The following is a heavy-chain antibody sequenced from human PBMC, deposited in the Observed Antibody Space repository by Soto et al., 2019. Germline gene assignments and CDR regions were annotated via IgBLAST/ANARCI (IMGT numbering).Heavy chain of an antibody. CDR3: AGFVVPASRNTDSDS. CDR1: GISVSTSDYY. D-gene: IGHD2-15*01. V-gene: IGHV4-39*01. Sequence: NPSETLSLTCTVSGISVSTSDYYWGWVRQPPGKGLDWIGNIYYSGSTFYNPSLRSRVTLSVDTSKNQFSLRLNSVTVADTAVYFCAGFVVPASRNTDSDSWGPGTLVTVSS. CDR2: IYYSGST. J-gene: IGHJ4*02.